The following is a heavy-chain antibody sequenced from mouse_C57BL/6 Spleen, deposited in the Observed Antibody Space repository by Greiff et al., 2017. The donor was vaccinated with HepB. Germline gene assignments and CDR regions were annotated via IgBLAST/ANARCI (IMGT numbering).Heavy chain of an antibody. V-gene: IGHV2-2*01. CDR3: ARVLLPLAMDY. CDR2: IWSDGST. D-gene: IGHD2-10*01. J-gene: IGHJ4*01. Sequence: VQLQQSGPGLVQPSQSLSITCTVSGFSLTSYGVHWVRQSPGKGLEWLGVIWSDGSTDYNAAFISRLSISKDNSKSQVFFKMNSLQADDTAIYYCARVLLPLAMDYWGQGTSVTVSS. CDR1: GFSLTSYG.